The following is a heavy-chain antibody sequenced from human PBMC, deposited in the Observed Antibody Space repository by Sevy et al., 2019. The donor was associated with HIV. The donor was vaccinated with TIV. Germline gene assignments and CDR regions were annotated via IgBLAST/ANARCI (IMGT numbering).Heavy chain of an antibody. CDR1: GYTFTSYG. D-gene: IGHD3-10*01. J-gene: IGHJ6*02. Sequence: ASVKVSCKASGYTFTSYGISWVRQAPGQGLEWMGWMSAYNGNTNYAQKLQGRVTMTTDTSTSTAYMELRSLRSDDTAVYYCARGDVLLWFGESGYYYGMDVWGQGTTVTVSS. V-gene: IGHV1-18*01. CDR2: MSAYNGNT. CDR3: ARGDVLLWFGESGYYYGMDV.